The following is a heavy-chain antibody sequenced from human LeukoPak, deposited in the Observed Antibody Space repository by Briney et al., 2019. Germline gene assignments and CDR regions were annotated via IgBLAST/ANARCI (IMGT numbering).Heavy chain of an antibody. Sequence: GGSLRLSCTASGFTFSEYCMHWVRQVPGKGLVWVSRISTEVNTARYAESVKGRFIISRDNAKNTLYLQMRSLRAEDTGVYYCARDYVDTANFYYGLDVWGQGTTVTV. D-gene: IGHD5-18*01. V-gene: IGHV3-74*01. CDR2: ISTEVNTA. CDR3: ARDYVDTANFYYGLDV. CDR1: GFTFSEYC. J-gene: IGHJ6*02.